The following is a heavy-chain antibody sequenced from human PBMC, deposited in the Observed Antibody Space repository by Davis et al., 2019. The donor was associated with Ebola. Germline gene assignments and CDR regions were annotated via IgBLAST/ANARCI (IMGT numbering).Heavy chain of an antibody. J-gene: IGHJ5*02. V-gene: IGHV4-34*01. CDR2: INHSGST. D-gene: IGHD7-27*01. CDR3: ARRPLGGNWFDP. Sequence: MPSETLSLTCTVSGGSISSYYWSWIRQPPGKGLEWIGEINHSGSTNYNPSLKSRVTISVDTSKNQFSLKLSSVTAADTAVYYCARRPLGGNWFDPWGQGTLVTVSS. CDR1: GGSISSYY.